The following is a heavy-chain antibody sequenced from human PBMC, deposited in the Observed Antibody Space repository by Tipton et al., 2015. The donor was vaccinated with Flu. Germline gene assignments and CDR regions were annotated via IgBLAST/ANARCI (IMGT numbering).Heavy chain of an antibody. CDR3: ARHGDYGWNNWFDP. CDR1: GGSISSLY. V-gene: IGHV4-59*08. CDR2: IYYSGST. D-gene: IGHD3-16*01. J-gene: IGHJ5*02. Sequence: TLSLTCSVSGGSISSLYWSWIRQPPGKGLEWVGYIYYSGSTDYNPALKSRATISLDMSKNQFSLKLTSVTAADTAVYYCARHGDYGWNNWFDPWGQGTLVTVSS.